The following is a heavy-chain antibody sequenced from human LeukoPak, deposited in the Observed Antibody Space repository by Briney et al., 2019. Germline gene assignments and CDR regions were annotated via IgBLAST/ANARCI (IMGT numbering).Heavy chain of an antibody. V-gene: IGHV1-69*04. D-gene: IGHD4-23*01. CDR1: GGTFSSYG. Sequence: SVKVSCKASGGTFSSYGISWVRQAPGQGPEWMGRIIPILDIADYEQKFQGRVSITADKSTSTAYMELSSLTSEDTAVYYCSIVKAAGGTEWLDPWGQGTLV. J-gene: IGHJ5*01. CDR3: SIVKAAGGTEWLDP. CDR2: IIPILDIA.